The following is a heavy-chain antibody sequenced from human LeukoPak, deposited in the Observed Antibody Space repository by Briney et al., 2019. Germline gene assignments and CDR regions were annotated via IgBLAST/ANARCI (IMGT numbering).Heavy chain of an antibody. CDR3: TTDYYDYVWGSYRPDY. Sequence: AGGSLRLSCAASGFTFDKAWMTWVRQAPGKGLEWVGRIKSKTDGETTDYAAPVKGRFTISRDDSKNTLYLQMNSLKTEDTAVYYCTTDYYDYVWGSYRPDYWGQGTLVTVSS. V-gene: IGHV3-15*01. D-gene: IGHD3-16*02. CDR2: IKSKTDGETT. J-gene: IGHJ4*02. CDR1: GFTFDKAW.